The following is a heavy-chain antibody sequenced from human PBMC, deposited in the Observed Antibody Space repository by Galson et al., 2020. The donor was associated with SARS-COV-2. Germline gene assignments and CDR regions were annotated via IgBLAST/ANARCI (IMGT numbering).Heavy chain of an antibody. CDR3: ARDPLTAIRAYFDV. CDR2: IYSSGRT. D-gene: IGHD2-21*02. V-gene: IGHV4-39*06. CDR1: GVSITNTNDY. Sequence: SETLSLTCSVSGVSITNTNDYWGWLRQSPGKGLEWMGNIYSSGRTYYSPSFKSRVYMSLDTSKNEVTLQLTTVTAADTAVYYCARDPLTAIRAYFDVWGRGTLVTVS. J-gene: IGHJ2*01.